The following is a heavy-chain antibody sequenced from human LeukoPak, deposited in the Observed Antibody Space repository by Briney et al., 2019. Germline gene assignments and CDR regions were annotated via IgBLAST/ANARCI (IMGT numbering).Heavy chain of an antibody. D-gene: IGHD6-13*01. CDR3: ARDKVIAAAGTAPPPYYYMDV. J-gene: IGHJ6*03. CDR2: INPSGGST. CDR1: GYTLTKLS. V-gene: IGHV1-46*01. Sequence: ASVKVSCKVSGYTLTKLSMHWVRQAPGQGLEWMGIINPSGGSTSYAQKFQGRVTMTRDTSTSTVYMELSSLRSEDTAVYYCARDKVIAAAGTAPPPYYYMDVWGKGTTVTVSS.